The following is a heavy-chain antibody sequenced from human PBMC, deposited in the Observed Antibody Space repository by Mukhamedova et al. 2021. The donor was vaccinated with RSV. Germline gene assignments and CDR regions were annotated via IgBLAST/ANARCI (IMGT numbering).Heavy chain of an antibody. D-gene: IGHD2-2*02. V-gene: IGHV1-2*02. CDR2: NPNSGGT. Sequence: NPNSGGTNYAQKFQGRVTMTRDTSISTAYMELSRLRSDDTAVYYCAREGIDIVVVPAAIQGAFDIWGQGTMVTVPS. CDR3: AREGIDIVVVPAAIQGAFDI. J-gene: IGHJ3*02.